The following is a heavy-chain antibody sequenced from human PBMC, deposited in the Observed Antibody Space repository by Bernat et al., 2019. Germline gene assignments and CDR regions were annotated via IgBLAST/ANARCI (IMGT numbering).Heavy chain of an antibody. D-gene: IGHD6-19*01. Sequence: EVQLVESGGSLVQPGGSLRLSCAASGFTFSSYAMSWVRQAPGKGVEWVSVITGSGCNTYYADSVKGRFTISRVNSKITLSLQMNRLRAEDTAVYYCAKNVGSGWRYYFDYWGQGTLVTVSS. V-gene: IGHV3-23*04. CDR3: AKNVGSGWRYYFDY. J-gene: IGHJ4*02. CDR1: GFTFSSYA. CDR2: ITGSGCNT.